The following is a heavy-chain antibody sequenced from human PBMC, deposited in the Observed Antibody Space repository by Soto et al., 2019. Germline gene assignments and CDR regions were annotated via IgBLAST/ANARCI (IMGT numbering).Heavy chain of an antibody. J-gene: IGHJ6*02. V-gene: IGHV4-61*01. D-gene: IGHD5-12*01. Sequence: SETLSLTCTVSGGSVSSGSYYWSWIRQPPGKGLEWIGYIYYSGSTNYNPSLKGRVTISVDTSKNQFSLKLSSVTAADTAVYYCARDTRPRGYSGYDGFPDYYYYGMDVWGQGTTVTVSS. CDR2: IYYSGST. CDR1: GGSVSSGSYY. CDR3: ARDTRPRGYSGYDGFPDYYYYGMDV.